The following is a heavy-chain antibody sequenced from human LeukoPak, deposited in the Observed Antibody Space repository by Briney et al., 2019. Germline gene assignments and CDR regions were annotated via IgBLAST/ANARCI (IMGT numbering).Heavy chain of an antibody. D-gene: IGHD2-8*01. CDR3: TRGGASTSYYWFY. J-gene: IGHJ4*02. Sequence: PGGSLRLSCAASGFTFRDYYMTWIRQAPGKGLEWISYISRSGDTLYYADSVEGRFTISRDNAKNSLYLQMNSLRAEDTAVYYCTRGGASTSYYWFYWGQGTLVTVSS. CDR2: ISRSGDTL. CDR1: GFTFRDYY. V-gene: IGHV3-11*01.